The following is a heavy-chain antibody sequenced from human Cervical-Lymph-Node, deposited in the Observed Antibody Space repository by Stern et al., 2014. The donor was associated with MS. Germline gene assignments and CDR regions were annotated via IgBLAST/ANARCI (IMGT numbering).Heavy chain of an antibody. CDR2: IIPIIGTA. CDR3: ARDGRHTYHYGLDV. J-gene: IGHJ6*02. Sequence: QVQLGQSGAEVKKPGSSVKISCQASGGTFNVYAINWLRQAPGQGLEWMGGIIPIIGTANYAQQFQGRVTITADESTRTSSMQLSSLRSGDTAVYYCARDGRHTYHYGLDVWGQGTTVTVSS. CDR1: GGTFNVYA. D-gene: IGHD3-10*01. V-gene: IGHV1-69*01.